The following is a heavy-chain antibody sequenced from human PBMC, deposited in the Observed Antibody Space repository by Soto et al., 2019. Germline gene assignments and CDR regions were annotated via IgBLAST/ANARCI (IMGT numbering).Heavy chain of an antibody. J-gene: IGHJ6*02. Sequence: ASVKVSFKASGYTFTSYDINWVRQATGQGLEGMGWMNPNSGNTGYAQKFQGRVTMTRNTSISTAYMELSSLRSEDTAVYYCARGEDPSQLGIGEWYYYYGMDVWGQGTTVTVSS. CDR1: GYTFTSYD. V-gene: IGHV1-8*01. CDR2: MNPNSGNT. CDR3: ARGEDPSQLGIGEWYYYYGMDV. D-gene: IGHD3-10*01.